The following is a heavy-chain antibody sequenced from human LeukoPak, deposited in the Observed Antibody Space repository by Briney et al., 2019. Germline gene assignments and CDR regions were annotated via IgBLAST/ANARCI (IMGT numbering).Heavy chain of an antibody. D-gene: IGHD3-3*01. CDR3: ARDRSQGYYDFWSGYSGDYYFDY. V-gene: IGHV3-74*01. Sequence: GGSLRLSCAASGFAFSNYWMHWVRQAPGKGLMWVSRINSGGSITSYADSVKGRFTISRDNAKNSLYLQMNSLRAEDTAVYYCARDRSQGYYDFWSGYSGDYYFDYWGQGTLVTVSS. CDR1: GFAFSNYW. CDR2: INSGGSIT. J-gene: IGHJ4*02.